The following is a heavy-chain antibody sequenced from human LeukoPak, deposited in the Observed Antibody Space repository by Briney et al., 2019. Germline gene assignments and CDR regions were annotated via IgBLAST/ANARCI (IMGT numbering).Heavy chain of an antibody. CDR1: GYTFTSYD. J-gene: IGHJ4*02. D-gene: IGHD5-24*01. CDR2: MNPNSGNT. CDR3: ARDDGYNFWYFDY. V-gene: IGHV1-8*01. Sequence: ASVKVSCKASGYTFTSYDINWVRQATGQGLEWMGWMNPNSGNTGYAQKFQGRVTMTRNTSISTAYMELSSVTAADTAVYYCARDDGYNFWYFDYWGQGTLVTVSS.